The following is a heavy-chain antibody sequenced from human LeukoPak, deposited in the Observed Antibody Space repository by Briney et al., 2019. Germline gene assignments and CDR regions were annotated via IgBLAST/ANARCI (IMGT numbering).Heavy chain of an antibody. CDR3: ARIPYNWNEPTPVDAFDI. J-gene: IGHJ3*02. D-gene: IGHD1-1*01. V-gene: IGHV1-69*04. Sequence: SVKVSCKASGGTFSSYAISWVRQAPGQGLEWMGRIIPILGIANYAQKFQGRVTITADESTSTAYMELSSLRSEDTAVYYCARIPYNWNEPTPVDAFDIWGQGTMVTVSS. CDR2: IIPILGIA. CDR1: GGTFSSYA.